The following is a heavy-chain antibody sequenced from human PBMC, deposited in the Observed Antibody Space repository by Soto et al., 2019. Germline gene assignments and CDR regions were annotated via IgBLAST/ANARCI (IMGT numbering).Heavy chain of an antibody. CDR3: ARGLCSGGSCYSGGAFDI. CDR1: GGTFSSYT. Sequence: QVQLVQSGAEVKKPGSSVKVSCKASGGTFSSYTISWVRQAPGQGLEWMGRIIPILGIANYAQKFQGRVTITADKSTSTAYMELSSLRSEDTAVYYCARGLCSGGSCYSGGAFDIWGQGTMVTVSS. CDR2: IIPILGIA. D-gene: IGHD2-15*01. V-gene: IGHV1-69*02. J-gene: IGHJ3*02.